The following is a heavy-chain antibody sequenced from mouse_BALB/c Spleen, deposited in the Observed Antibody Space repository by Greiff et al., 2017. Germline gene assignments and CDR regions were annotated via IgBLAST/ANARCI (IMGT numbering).Heavy chain of an antibody. CDR2: IYPGNSDT. Sequence: EVQLQQSGTMLARPGASVKMSCKASGYTFTSYWMHWVKQRPGQGLEWIGAIYPGNSDTSYNQKFKGKAKLTAVTSTSTAYMELSSLTNEDSAVYYCTRLRGYYGSSYYAMDYWGQGTSVTVSS. J-gene: IGHJ4*01. V-gene: IGHV1-5*01. CDR3: TRLRGYYGSSYYAMDY. CDR1: GYTFTSYW. D-gene: IGHD1-1*01.